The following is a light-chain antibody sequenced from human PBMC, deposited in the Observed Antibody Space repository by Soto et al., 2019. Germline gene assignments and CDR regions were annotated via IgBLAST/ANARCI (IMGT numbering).Light chain of an antibody. J-gene: IGKJ1*01. CDR1: QSIALS. CDR2: VAF. Sequence: DIQMTQSPSSLSASVGDTVTMTCRASQSIALSVNWYQQKPGKAPKLLIYVAFTLESGVPSRFSGSGSGTEFTLTIRSLQPEDFATYYCQQYNSYSTFGQGTKVDIK. CDR3: QQYNSYST. V-gene: IGKV1-39*01.